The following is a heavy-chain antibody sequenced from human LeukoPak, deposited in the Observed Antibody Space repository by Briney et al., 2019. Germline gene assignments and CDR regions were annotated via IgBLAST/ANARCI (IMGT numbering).Heavy chain of an antibody. D-gene: IGHD3-10*01. V-gene: IGHV3-53*04. CDR3: ARDRVRYGMDV. CDR1: GFTVSSNY. J-gene: IGHJ6*02. CDR2: IYSGGST. Sequence: GGSLRLSSATYGFTVSSNYMSWVREAPGKGLEWVSVIYSGGSTYYADSVKGRFTISRHNSKNTLYLQMNSLRAEDTAVYYCARDRVRYGMDVWGQGTTVTVSS.